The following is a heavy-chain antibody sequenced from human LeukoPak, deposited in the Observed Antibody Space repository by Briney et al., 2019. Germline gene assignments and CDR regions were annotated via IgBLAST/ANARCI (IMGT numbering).Heavy chain of an antibody. CDR3: ARRGVHSDYGGVGLDY. V-gene: IGHV1-46*01. CDR1: GYIFTSYH. D-gene: IGHD4-17*01. Sequence: ASVKVSCKASGYIFTSYHIHWVRQAPGQGLEWMGAINPSGGGATYAQKFQGRITMTRDTSTSTVYMELSSLRSEDTAIYYCARRGVHSDYGGVGLDYWGQGTLVTVSS. CDR2: INPSGGGA. J-gene: IGHJ4*02.